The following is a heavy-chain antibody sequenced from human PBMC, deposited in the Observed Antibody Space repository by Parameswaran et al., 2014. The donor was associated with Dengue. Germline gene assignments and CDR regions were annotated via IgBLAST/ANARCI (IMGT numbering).Heavy chain of an antibody. CDR3: ARGRGMDV. J-gene: IGHJ6*02. V-gene: IGHV4-34*01. Sequence: VRQMPGKGLEWIGEINHSGSTNYNPSLKSRVTISVDTSKNQFSLKLSSVTAADTAVYYCARGRGMDVWGQGTTVTVSS. CDR2: INHSGST.